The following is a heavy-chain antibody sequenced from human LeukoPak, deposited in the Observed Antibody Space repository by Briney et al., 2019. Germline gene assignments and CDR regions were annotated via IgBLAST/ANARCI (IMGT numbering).Heavy chain of an antibody. CDR1: GFTFSTCV. CDR2: ISSNGGST. V-gene: IGHV3-64D*06. Sequence: GGSLRLSCAASGFTFSTCVMIWVRQAPGRGLEYVSAISSNGGSTYYADSVKGRFTISRDNSKNTLYLQMSSLRAEDTAVYYCVKALGYCSGGSCLAFDIWGQGTMVTVSS. J-gene: IGHJ3*02. D-gene: IGHD2-15*01. CDR3: VKALGYCSGGSCLAFDI.